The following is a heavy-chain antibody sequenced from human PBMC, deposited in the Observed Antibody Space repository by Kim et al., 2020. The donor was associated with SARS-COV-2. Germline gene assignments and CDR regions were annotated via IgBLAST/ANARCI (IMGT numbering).Heavy chain of an antibody. CDR2: IYHSGST. V-gene: IGHV4-30-2*01. D-gene: IGHD2-2*01. CDR1: GGSISSGGYS. Sequence: SETLSLTCAVSGGSISSGGYSWSWIRQPPGKGLEWIGYIYHSGSTYYNPSLKSRVTISVDRSKNQFSLKLSSVTAADTAVYYCARVQYQLQQIGAFDIWGQGTMVTVSS. CDR3: ARVQYQLQQIGAFDI. J-gene: IGHJ3*02.